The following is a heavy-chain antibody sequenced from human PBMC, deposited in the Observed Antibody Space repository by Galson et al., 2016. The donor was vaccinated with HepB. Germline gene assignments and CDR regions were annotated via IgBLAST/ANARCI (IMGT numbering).Heavy chain of an antibody. CDR2: IRVYNERT. D-gene: IGHD5-24*01. CDR1: GYTFATYG. J-gene: IGHJ3*02. Sequence: SVKVSCKASGYTFATYGITWVRQAPGQGLEWLGWIRVYNERTDYAHKFQGRVTMTTDTSTNTAYMDLRSLRSDDTAVYYCARSDGEIWGQGTLVTVAS. CDR3: ARSDGEI. V-gene: IGHV1-18*01.